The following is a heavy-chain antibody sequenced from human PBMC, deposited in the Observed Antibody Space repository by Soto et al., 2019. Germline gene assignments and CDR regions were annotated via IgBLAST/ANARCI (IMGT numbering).Heavy chain of an antibody. Sequence: PSESLSLTCTVSGGSISSYYWSWIRQPPGKGLEWIGYIYYSGSTYYNPSLKSRVTISVDTSKNQFSLKLSSVTAADTAVYYCARGKTVAAAGPFDYWGQGTLVNVSS. CDR3: ARGKTVAAAGPFDY. CDR2: IYYSGST. D-gene: IGHD6-13*01. CDR1: GGSISSYY. J-gene: IGHJ4*02. V-gene: IGHV4-59*12.